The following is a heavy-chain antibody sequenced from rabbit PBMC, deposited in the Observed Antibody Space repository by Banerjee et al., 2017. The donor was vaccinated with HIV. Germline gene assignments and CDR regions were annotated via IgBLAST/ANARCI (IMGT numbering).Heavy chain of an antibody. CDR3: ARGYSDIIYFNL. CDR2: IYTGDGNT. D-gene: IGHD7-1*01. Sequence: SGFSFSSGYDMCWVRQAPGKGLEWIACIYTGDGNTYYASWAKGRFTISKTSSTTVTLQMTSLTAADTATYFCARGYSDIIYFNLWGQGTLVTVS. J-gene: IGHJ4*01. V-gene: IGHV1S40*01. CDR1: GFSFSSGYD.